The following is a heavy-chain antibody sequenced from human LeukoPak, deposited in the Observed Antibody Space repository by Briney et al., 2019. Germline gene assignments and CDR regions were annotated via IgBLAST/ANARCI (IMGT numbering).Heavy chain of an antibody. V-gene: IGHV4-38-2*02. CDR1: GYSISSGYY. D-gene: IGHD1-26*01. CDR3: ARESPRGGRGYSGSYYTDY. CDR2: IYHSGST. Sequence: SETLSLTCTVSGYSISSGYYWGWIRQPPGKGLEWIGSIYHSGSTYYNPSLKSRVTISVDTSKNQFSLKLSSVTAADTAVYYCARESPRGGRGYSGSYYTDYWGQGTLVTVSS. J-gene: IGHJ4*02.